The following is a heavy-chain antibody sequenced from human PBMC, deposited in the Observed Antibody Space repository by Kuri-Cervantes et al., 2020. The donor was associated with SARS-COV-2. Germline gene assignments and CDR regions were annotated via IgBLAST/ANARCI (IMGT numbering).Heavy chain of an antibody. D-gene: IGHD3-22*01. Sequence: GGSLRLSCAASGFTFSSYGMHWVRQAPGKGLEWVAVIWYDGSNKYYADSVKGRFTISRDNSKNTLYLQMNSLRAEDTAVYYCAKEGPTGYYDSSGYYYDYYYGMDVWGKGTLVTVSS. V-gene: IGHV3-33*06. CDR3: AKEGPTGYYDSSGYYYDYYYGMDV. J-gene: IGHJ6*04. CDR1: GFTFSSYG. CDR2: IWYDGSNK.